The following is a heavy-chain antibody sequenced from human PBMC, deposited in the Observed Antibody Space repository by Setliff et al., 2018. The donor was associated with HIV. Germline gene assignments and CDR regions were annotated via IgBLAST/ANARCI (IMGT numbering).Heavy chain of an antibody. CDR1: GGSLQVYY. D-gene: IGHD3-10*01. V-gene: IGHV4-4*07. Sequence: PSETLSLTCSVSGGSLQVYYWSWIRQPAGKGLQWIGRIYYVGWSKYNPSLEDRVTMSVDTSNHQFSLSLTSVTAADTAVYYCVRSIHGGGSEPFDTWGQGILVTVSS. CDR2: IYYVGWS. CDR3: VRSIHGGGSEPFDT. J-gene: IGHJ5*02.